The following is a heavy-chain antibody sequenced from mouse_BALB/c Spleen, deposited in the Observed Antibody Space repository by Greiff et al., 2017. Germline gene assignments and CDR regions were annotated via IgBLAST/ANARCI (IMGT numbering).Heavy chain of an antibody. D-gene: IGHD1-1*01. CDR1: GYSFTGYY. J-gene: IGHJ4*01. Sequence: EVQLQQSGPELVKPGASVKISCKASGYSFTGYYMHWVKQSHVKSLEWIGRINPYNGATSYNQNFKDKASLTVDKSSSTAYMELHSLTSEDSAVYYCAITTVAHYYAMDYWGQGTSVTVSS. V-gene: IGHV1-26*01. CDR2: INPYNGAT. CDR3: AITTVAHYYAMDY.